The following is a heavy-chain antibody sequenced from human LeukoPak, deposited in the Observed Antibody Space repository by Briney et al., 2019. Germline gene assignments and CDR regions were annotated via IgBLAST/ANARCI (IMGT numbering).Heavy chain of an antibody. Sequence: SETLSLTCTVSGGSVSSGTYYWAWLRQPPGKGLEWIGCIFHSGSTYYNPSLTSRVTISVDTSKNPFSLRLSSVTAADTAVYYCAKPSSSSYLRVAFDIWGQGTMVTVSS. CDR3: AKPSSSSYLRVAFDI. J-gene: IGHJ3*02. CDR2: IFHSGST. D-gene: IGHD2-8*01. CDR1: GGSVSSGTYY. V-gene: IGHV4-39*01.